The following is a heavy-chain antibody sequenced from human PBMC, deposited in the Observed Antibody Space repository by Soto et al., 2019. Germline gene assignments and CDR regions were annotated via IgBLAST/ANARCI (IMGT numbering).Heavy chain of an antibody. D-gene: IGHD3-10*01. Sequence: SETLSLTCTVSGGSISGGDYYWSWIRQPPGRGMEWIGYIYYSGRTNYNTSLKSRVTISIDTSKNQLFLNLRSVTAADTAVYYCARLLWSRGHWFDPWGPGTLVTISS. CDR3: ARLLWSRGHWFDP. V-gene: IGHV4-30-4*01. J-gene: IGHJ5*02. CDR1: GGSISGGDYY. CDR2: IYYSGRT.